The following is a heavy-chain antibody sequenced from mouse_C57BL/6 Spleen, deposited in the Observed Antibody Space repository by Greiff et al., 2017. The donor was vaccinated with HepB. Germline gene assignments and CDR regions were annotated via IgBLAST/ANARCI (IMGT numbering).Heavy chain of an antibody. CDR1: GYTFTSYW. CDR2: IYPSDSDT. J-gene: IGHJ2*01. CDR3: ARSGGGKGFDY. V-gene: IGHV1-61*01. Sequence: VQLQQPGAELVRPGSSVKLSCKASGYTFTSYWMDWVKQRPGQGLEWIGDIYPSDSDTHYNQKFKDKATLTVDTSYSTAYMQLSSLTSEDSAVYYCARSGGGKGFDYWGQGTTLTVSS.